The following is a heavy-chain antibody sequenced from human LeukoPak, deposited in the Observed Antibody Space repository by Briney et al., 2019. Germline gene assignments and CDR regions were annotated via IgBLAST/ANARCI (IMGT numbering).Heavy chain of an antibody. Sequence: PGGSLRLSCVASGFTFSAYWMSWVRQAPGKGLEWVANIKQDGSEKYYVDSVKGRFTVSKDNARNSLFLQMNSLRTEDTAVYYCARGRIPMVRGLIRVTHFDTWGQGTLATVSS. V-gene: IGHV3-7*01. CDR2: IKQDGSEK. CDR3: ARGRIPMVRGLIRVTHFDT. CDR1: GFTFSAYW. D-gene: IGHD3-10*01. J-gene: IGHJ4*02.